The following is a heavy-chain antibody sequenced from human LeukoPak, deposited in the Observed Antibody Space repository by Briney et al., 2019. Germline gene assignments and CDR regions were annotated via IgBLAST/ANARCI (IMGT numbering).Heavy chain of an antibody. CDR3: ARGGRNFPPGY. Sequence: GGSLRLSCVASGFTFNSHIMTWVRQAPGKRLEWVSTISSSSSFVNYADSVKGRFTISRDNAENSLYLQMNSLRAEDTAVYYCARGGRNFPPGYWGQGTLVTVSS. CDR1: GFTFNSHI. V-gene: IGHV3-21*01. CDR2: ISSSSSFV. J-gene: IGHJ4*02.